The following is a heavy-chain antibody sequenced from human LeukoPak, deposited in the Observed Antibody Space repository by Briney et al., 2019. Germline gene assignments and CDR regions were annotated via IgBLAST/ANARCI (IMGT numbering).Heavy chain of an antibody. J-gene: IGHJ4*02. CDR2: ISSSSSDT. V-gene: IGHV3-11*05. CDR1: GFTFSDSY. D-gene: IGHD2-2*01. CDR3: AKAHCSSTSCSRADN. Sequence: GGSLRLSCAASGFTFSDSYMSWIRQTPGKGLEWLSYISSSSSDTNYADSVKGRFTISRDNAKNSLYLQMNSLRADDTAVYYCAKAHCSSTSCSRADNWGQGTLVTVSS.